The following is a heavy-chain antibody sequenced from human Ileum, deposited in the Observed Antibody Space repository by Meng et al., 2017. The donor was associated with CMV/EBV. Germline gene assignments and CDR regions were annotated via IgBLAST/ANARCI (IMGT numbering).Heavy chain of an antibody. D-gene: IGHD2-21*01. CDR3: ARECVGEGDWCHWDYWFDP. CDR2: IDPSGIA. Sequence: LQASGHSLVKPSGPLSLTCTVSGGSISGSSFGTWVRQSAGKRLEWIGRIDPSGIANYNPTLQGRITVSIDTSNNQFSLTLTSVTAADTAVYYCARECVGEGDWCHWDYWFDPWGQGTLVTVSS. J-gene: IGHJ5*02. V-gene: IGHV4-4*07. CDR1: GGSISGSS.